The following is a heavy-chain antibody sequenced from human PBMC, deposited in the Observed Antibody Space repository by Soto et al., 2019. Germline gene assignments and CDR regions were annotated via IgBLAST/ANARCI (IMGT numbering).Heavy chain of an antibody. CDR2: IYYSGNT. CDR3: VRGGYVHAFDY. J-gene: IGHJ4*02. Sequence: SETLSLTCTVSGGSISYYYWGWIRQPPGKGLEWIGSIYYSGNTHYNPSLKSRVTISVDTSMNQFSLDLDSVTAVDSAVYYCVRGGYVHAFDYWGQGALVTVSS. V-gene: IGHV4-59*01. D-gene: IGHD5-12*01. CDR1: GGSISYYY.